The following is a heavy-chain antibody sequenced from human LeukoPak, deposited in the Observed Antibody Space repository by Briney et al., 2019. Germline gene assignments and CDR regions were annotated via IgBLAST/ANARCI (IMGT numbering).Heavy chain of an antibody. CDR1: GFTFSSYS. J-gene: IGHJ4*02. V-gene: IGHV3-21*01. D-gene: IGHD6-19*01. Sequence: GGSLRLSCAASGFTFSSYSMNWVRQAPGKGLEWVSSISSSSSYIYYADSVKGRFTISRDNAKNSLYLQMNSLGAEDTAVYYCARGDNSSGWYPRYFDYWGQGTLVTVSS. CDR2: ISSSSSYI. CDR3: ARGDNSSGWYPRYFDY.